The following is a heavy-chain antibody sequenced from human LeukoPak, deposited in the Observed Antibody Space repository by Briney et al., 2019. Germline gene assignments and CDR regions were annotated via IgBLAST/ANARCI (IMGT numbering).Heavy chain of an antibody. V-gene: IGHV4-39*07. CDR2: IYYSGST. J-gene: IGHJ5*02. CDR1: GGSISSSSYY. D-gene: IGHD6-19*01. CDR3: ARVYTSGWYHWFDP. Sequence: PSETLSLTCTVSGGSISSSSYYWGWIRQPPGKGLEWIGSIYYSGSTYYNPSLKSRVTISVDASRNQFSLKLSSVTAADMALYYCARVYTSGWYHWFDPWGQGALVTVSS.